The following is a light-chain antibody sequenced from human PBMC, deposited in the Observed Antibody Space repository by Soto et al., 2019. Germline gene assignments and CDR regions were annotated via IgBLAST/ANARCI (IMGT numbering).Light chain of an antibody. CDR3: QQYNTWPPKYT. CDR2: DAS. CDR1: QSVSSN. V-gene: IGKV3-15*01. J-gene: IGKJ2*01. Sequence: EIVMTQSPATLSVSPGERATLSCRASQSVSSNLAWYQRKPGQAPRLLIYDASTRATGIPARFSGSGSGTEFTLTISSLQSEDFAVYYCQQYNTWPPKYTFGQGTKLEIK.